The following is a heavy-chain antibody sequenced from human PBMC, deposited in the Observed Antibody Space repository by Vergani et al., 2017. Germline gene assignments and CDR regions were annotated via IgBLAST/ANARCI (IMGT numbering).Heavy chain of an antibody. CDR1: GGSFTSYL. CDR2: IDHTGRP. CDR3: ARVNTETNGHLYYYYYMDV. D-gene: IGHD4-11*01. J-gene: IGHJ6*03. V-gene: IGHV4-34*01. Sequence: QVQLQQWGGGLLKPSETLSLTCVVNGGSFTSYLWTWIRQSPGEGLEWVGDIDHTGRPDYNPSLKSRLTMSVDKSRNQLSLTLNSVTATDTAIYFCARVNTETNGHLYYYYYMDVWGQGTAVTVS.